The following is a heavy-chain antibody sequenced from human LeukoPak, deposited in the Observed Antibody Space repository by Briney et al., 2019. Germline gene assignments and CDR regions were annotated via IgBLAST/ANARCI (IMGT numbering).Heavy chain of an antibody. CDR1: GYTFTDYY. V-gene: IGHV1-2*06. D-gene: IGHD2-15*01. J-gene: IGHJ6*03. CDR2: ISPNSGGT. Sequence: ASVKVSCRASGYTFTDYYIHYVRQAHGRGLEWMGRISPNSGGTNYAQKFQGRVTMTRDTSISTAYLELSRLRSDDTAVYYCAKYGPCSGGSSSHYYYYMDMWGKGTTVTLSS. CDR3: AKYGPCSGGSSSHYYYYMDM.